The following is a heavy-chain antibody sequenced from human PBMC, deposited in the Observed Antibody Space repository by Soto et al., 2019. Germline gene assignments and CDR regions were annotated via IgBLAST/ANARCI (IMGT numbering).Heavy chain of an antibody. CDR2: IYSGGNT. Sequence: EVQLVESGGGLIQPGGSLRLSCAASGFTVSTNYMSWVRQAPGKGLEWVSMIYSGGNTYYSDSVKGRFTISRDNSKNTXCLQINSLRAEDTAVYYCARGYCSGGSCYSGWSMDVWGQGTTVTVSS. CDR3: ARGYCSGGSCYSGWSMDV. CDR1: GFTVSTNY. J-gene: IGHJ6*02. D-gene: IGHD2-15*01. V-gene: IGHV3-53*01.